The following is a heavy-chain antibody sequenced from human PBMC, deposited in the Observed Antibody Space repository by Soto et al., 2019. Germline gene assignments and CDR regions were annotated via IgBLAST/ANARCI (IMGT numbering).Heavy chain of an antibody. Sequence: PGGSLXLSCAASGFXFSDYYMSWIRQAPGKGLEWVSYISSSGSTIYYADSVKGRFTISRDNAKNSLYLQMNSLRAEDTAVYYCARDRRDYDFWSGPKSPLQNDAFDIWGQGTMVTVSS. D-gene: IGHD3-3*01. CDR1: GFXFSDYY. CDR2: ISSSGSTI. V-gene: IGHV3-11*01. J-gene: IGHJ3*02. CDR3: ARDRRDYDFWSGPKSPLQNDAFDI.